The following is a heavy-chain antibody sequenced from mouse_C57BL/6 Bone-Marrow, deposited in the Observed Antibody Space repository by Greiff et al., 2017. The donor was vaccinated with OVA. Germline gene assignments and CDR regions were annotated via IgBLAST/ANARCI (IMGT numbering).Heavy chain of an antibody. Sequence: QVQLKESGPGLVQPSQSLSITCTVSGFSLTSYGVHWVRQSPGKGLEWLGVIWSGGSTVYNAAFISRLSISKDNSKSQVFFKMNSLQADDTAIYYCASLWLDYWGQGTTLTVSS. V-gene: IGHV2-2*01. D-gene: IGHD1-1*02. J-gene: IGHJ2*01. CDR1: GFSLTSYG. CDR3: ASLWLDY. CDR2: IWSGGST.